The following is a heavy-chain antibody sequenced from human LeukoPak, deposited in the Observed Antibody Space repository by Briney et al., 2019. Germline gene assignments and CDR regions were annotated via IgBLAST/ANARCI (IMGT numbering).Heavy chain of an antibody. Sequence: SETLSLTCTVSGGSISTYYWSWIRQPPGKGLECIGYIYYSGSTNYNPSLKSRVTISVDTSKNQFSLKLSSVTAADTAVYYCARQGGQLVREGFDYWGQGTLVTVSS. CDR2: IYYSGST. V-gene: IGHV4-59*08. CDR1: GGSISTYY. CDR3: ARQGGQLVREGFDY. J-gene: IGHJ4*02. D-gene: IGHD6-6*01.